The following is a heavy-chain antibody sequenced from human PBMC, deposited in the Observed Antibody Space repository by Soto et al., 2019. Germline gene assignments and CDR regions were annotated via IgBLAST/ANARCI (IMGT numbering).Heavy chain of an antibody. CDR1: GYAQAGLS. CDR2: FDPEDGET. J-gene: IGHJ3*02. V-gene: IGHV1-24*01. D-gene: IGHD2-15*01. CDR3: ATVRYCSGGSCYCAFDI. Sequence: SVKVSCKVSGYAQAGLSMRWVRQSHGKGLEWMGGFDPEDGETIYAQKFQGRVTMTEDTSTDTAYMELSSLRSEDTAVYYCATVRYCSGGSCYCAFDIWGQGTMVTVSS.